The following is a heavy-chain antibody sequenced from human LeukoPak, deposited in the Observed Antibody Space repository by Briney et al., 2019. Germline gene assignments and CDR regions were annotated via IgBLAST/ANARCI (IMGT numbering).Heavy chain of an antibody. J-gene: IGHJ5*02. Sequence: ASVKVSCKASGYTFTSYDINWVRQATGQGLEWMGWMNPNSGNTGYAQKFQGRVTITADTSTDTAYMELSSLRSEDTAVYYCVTPAISSWPGWFDPWGQGTLVTVSS. CDR1: GYTFTSYD. CDR3: VTPAISSWPGWFDP. D-gene: IGHD6-13*01. V-gene: IGHV1-8*02. CDR2: MNPNSGNT.